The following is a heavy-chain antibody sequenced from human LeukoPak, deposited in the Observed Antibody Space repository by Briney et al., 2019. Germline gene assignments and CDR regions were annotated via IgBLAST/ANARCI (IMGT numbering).Heavy chain of an antibody. D-gene: IGHD3-3*01. CDR1: GGSFSGYY. J-gene: IGHJ5*02. Sequence: SETLSLTCAVYGGSFSGYYWSGIRQPPGKGLEWIGEINHSGSTNYNPSLKSRVTISVDTSKNQFSLKLSSVTAADTAVYYCARGRRSNYDFWSGYLNWFDPWGQGTLVTVSS. V-gene: IGHV4-34*01. CDR2: INHSGST. CDR3: ARGRRSNYDFWSGYLNWFDP.